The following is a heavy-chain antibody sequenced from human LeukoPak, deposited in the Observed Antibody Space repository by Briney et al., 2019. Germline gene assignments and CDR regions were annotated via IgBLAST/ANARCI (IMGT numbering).Heavy chain of an antibody. J-gene: IGHJ4*02. D-gene: IGHD4-17*01. Sequence: GGSLRLSCTASGFTFGDYAMSWVRQAPGKGLEWVGLIRSKAYGGTTEYAASVKGRFTISRDDSKSIAYLQMNSLKTEDTAVYYCTRDVDDYGRYYFDYWGQGPLVTVSS. V-gene: IGHV3-49*04. CDR2: IRSKAYGGTT. CDR3: TRDVDDYGRYYFDY. CDR1: GFTFGDYA.